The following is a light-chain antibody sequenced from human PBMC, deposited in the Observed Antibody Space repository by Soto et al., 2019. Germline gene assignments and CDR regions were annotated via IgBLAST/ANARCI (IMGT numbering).Light chain of an antibody. Sequence: QSVLTQPPSVSVAPGQRVTISCTGSSSNIGAGYDVHWYQQLPGTAPNLLIYGNSNRPSGVPDRFSGSKSGTSASLAITGLQADDEADYYCQSYDSSLSALFGGGTKLTVL. CDR3: QSYDSSLSAL. J-gene: IGLJ2*01. V-gene: IGLV1-40*01. CDR1: SSNIGAGYD. CDR2: GNS.